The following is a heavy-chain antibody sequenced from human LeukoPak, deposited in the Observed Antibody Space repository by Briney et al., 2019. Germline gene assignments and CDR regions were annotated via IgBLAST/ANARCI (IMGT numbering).Heavy chain of an antibody. CDR2: INPNSGGT. CDR1: GYTFTGYY. Sequence: ASVKVSCKASGYTFTGYYMHWVRQAPGQGLEWMGWINPNSGGTNYAQKFQGWVTMTRDTSISTAYMELSRLRSDDTAVYYCASGYYDSSGYPHAFDIWGQGTMVTVSS. D-gene: IGHD3-22*01. V-gene: IGHV1-2*04. CDR3: ASGYYDSSGYPHAFDI. J-gene: IGHJ3*02.